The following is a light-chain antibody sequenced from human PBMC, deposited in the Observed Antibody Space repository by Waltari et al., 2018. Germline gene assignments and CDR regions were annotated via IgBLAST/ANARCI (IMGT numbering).Light chain of an antibody. CDR2: DVS. CDR1: SSDVGGYNY. Sequence: QSALTQPASVSGSPGQSITISCTGTSSDVGGYNYVSWYQQHPGKAPKLMIYDVSNRPSGVSTRFGGSKSGNTASLTISGLQAEDEADYYCSSYTSSSTRVFGTGTKVTVL. V-gene: IGLV2-14*03. CDR3: SSYTSSSTRV. J-gene: IGLJ1*01.